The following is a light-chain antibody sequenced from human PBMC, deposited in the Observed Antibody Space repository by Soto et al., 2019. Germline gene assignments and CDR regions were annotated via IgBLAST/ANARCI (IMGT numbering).Light chain of an antibody. CDR3: QVWDSTIDHVV. J-gene: IGLJ2*01. CDR2: DDT. Sequence: SYELTQPPSVSVAPGQTARITCGGNNIETKSVHWYQQKPGQAPVLVVYDDTDRPSGIPERFSGSNSGNTATLTLSRVEAGDEADYYCQVWDSTIDHVVFGGGTKLTVL. CDR1: NIETKS. V-gene: IGLV3-21*02.